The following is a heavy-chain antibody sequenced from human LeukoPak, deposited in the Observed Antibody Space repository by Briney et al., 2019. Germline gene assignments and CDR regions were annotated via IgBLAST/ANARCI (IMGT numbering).Heavy chain of an antibody. V-gene: IGHV4-59*12. CDR1: GGSISSYY. J-gene: IGHJ4*02. CDR3: ARGPLSSSSVDY. CDR2: IYYSGST. D-gene: IGHD6-13*01. Sequence: SETLSLTCTVSGGSISSYYWSWIRQPPGKGLEWIGYIYYSGSTNYNPSLKSRVTISVDTSKNQFSLKLSSVTAADTAVYYCARGPLSSSSVDYWGQGTLVTVSS.